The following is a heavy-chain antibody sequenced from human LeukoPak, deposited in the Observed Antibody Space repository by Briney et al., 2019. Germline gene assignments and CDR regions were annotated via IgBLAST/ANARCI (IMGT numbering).Heavy chain of an antibody. V-gene: IGHV6-1*01. CDR2: PYYRYKWYN. CDR1: GHSVSSHYGP. Sequence: SHTLSLIYAICGHSVSSHYGPGEWIRQSPSRGLEWQGRPYYRYKWYNDYAVSIQGRITINPDTSKNQFSLQLSSVTPEDTAVYYCARDLGNSGWYTFDHWGQGTLVTVSS. J-gene: IGHJ4*02. D-gene: IGHD6-19*01. CDR3: ARDLGNSGWYTFDH.